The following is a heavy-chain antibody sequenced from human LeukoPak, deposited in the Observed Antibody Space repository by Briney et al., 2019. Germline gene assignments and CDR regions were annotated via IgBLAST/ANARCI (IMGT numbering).Heavy chain of an antibody. J-gene: IGHJ6*02. D-gene: IGHD2-15*01. CDR3: ARDGCSGGSCIYGMDV. CDR1: GDSVSSNSAA. Sequence: SQTLPLTCAISGDSVSSNSAAWNWIRQSPSRGLQWLGRTYYRSKWHNDYAVSVKSRITINPDTSKNQFSLQLNSVTPEDTAVYYCARDGCSGGSCIYGMDVWGQGTTVTVSS. V-gene: IGHV6-1*01. CDR2: TYYRSKWHN.